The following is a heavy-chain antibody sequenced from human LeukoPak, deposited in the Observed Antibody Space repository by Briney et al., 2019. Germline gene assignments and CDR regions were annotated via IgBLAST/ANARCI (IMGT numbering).Heavy chain of an antibody. V-gene: IGHV4-34*01. CDR1: GGSFSGYY. CDR2: INHSGST. CDR3: ASLFYYDSSGYYWDFDY. Sequence: PSETLSLTCAVYGGSFSGYYWSWIRQPPGKGLEWIGEINHSGSTNYNLSLKSRVTISVDTSKNQFSLKLSSVTAADTAVYYCASLFYYDSSGYYWDFDYWGQGTLVTVSS. J-gene: IGHJ4*02. D-gene: IGHD3-22*01.